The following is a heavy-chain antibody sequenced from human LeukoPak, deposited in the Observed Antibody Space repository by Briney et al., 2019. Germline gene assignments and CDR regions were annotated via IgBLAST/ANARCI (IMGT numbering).Heavy chain of an antibody. CDR2: IHYSGST. V-gene: IGHV4-59*13. CDR3: ARTMVRGVIYYYYYMDV. CDR1: GGFNSRYY. Sequence: PSETLSLTCTVSGGFNSRYYWSWIRQPPGKGLEWIGYIHYSGSTTYNPSLKSRVTISVDTSKNQFSLKLSSVPAADTAVYYCARTMVRGVIYYYYYMDVWGKGTTVTVSS. J-gene: IGHJ6*03. D-gene: IGHD3-10*01.